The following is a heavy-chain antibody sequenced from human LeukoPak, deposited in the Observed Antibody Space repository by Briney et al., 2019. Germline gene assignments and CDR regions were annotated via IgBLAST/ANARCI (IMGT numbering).Heavy chain of an antibody. V-gene: IGHV5-51*01. Sequence: NRGESLKISCKCSGYSFTNYWIGWVRQPPGKGLEWMGIIYPGDSDTSYSPSFHRQVTISADKSISTGYLQWSSLNAADTAMYYCARRSGYNYCFDYWGQGTQVTVSS. D-gene: IGHD1-1*01. CDR2: IYPGDSDT. CDR3: ARRSGYNYCFDY. J-gene: IGHJ4*02. CDR1: GYSFTNYW.